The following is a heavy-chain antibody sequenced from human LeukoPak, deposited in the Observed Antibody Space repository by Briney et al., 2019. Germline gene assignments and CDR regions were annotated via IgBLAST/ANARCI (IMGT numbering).Heavy chain of an antibody. V-gene: IGHV3-7*01. CDR1: GFIFSNYW. CDR3: ARDRASGYDF. Sequence: GGSLRLSCAVSGFIFSNYWMIWVRQAPGKGLEWVANIKRDGSEKYYVDSVKGRFTISRDNAKNSLYLQMNSLRAEDTAVYYCARDRASGYDFWGQGTLVTVSS. J-gene: IGHJ4*02. D-gene: IGHD5-12*01. CDR2: IKRDGSEK.